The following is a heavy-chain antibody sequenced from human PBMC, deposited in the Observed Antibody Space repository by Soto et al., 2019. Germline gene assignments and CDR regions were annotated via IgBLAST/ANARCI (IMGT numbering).Heavy chain of an antibody. Sequence: QVQLVESGGGVVQPGRSLRLSCAASGFTFSSYGMHWVRQAPGKGLEWVAVISDDGSNKYYADSVKGRFTISRDNSKNTLYLQMNSLRAEDTAVYYCENGGPFIVGSGDAFDIWGQGTMVTVSS. V-gene: IGHV3-30*18. D-gene: IGHD1-26*01. J-gene: IGHJ3*02. CDR1: GFTFSSYG. CDR2: ISDDGSNK. CDR3: ENGGPFIVGSGDAFDI.